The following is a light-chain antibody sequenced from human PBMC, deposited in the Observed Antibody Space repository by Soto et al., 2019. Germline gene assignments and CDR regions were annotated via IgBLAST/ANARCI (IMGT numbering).Light chain of an antibody. CDR3: QQNYSTPLA. CDR1: HSISRD. Sequence: DIHITQSAFSLSSSVCYIFTITCLASHSISRDLNWYQQKPGKAPNLLIYAASTLESGVPSRFSGSGSGTDFTLTISSLQLEDFATYYCQQNYSTPLAFGGGTKVDIK. CDR2: AAS. V-gene: IGKV1-39*01. J-gene: IGKJ4*01.